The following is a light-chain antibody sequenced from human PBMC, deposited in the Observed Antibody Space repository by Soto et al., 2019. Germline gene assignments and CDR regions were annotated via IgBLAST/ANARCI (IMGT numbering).Light chain of an antibody. CDR2: DAS. Sequence: EIVLTQSPATLSLSPGERATLSCRASQRVSSYLAWYQQKPGQAPRLLNYDASNRATGIPARFSGSVSGTDFTLTISSLEPEDFAVYYCQQRSNWPPTFGGGTKVEIK. CDR1: QRVSSY. J-gene: IGKJ4*01. CDR3: QQRSNWPPT. V-gene: IGKV3-11*01.